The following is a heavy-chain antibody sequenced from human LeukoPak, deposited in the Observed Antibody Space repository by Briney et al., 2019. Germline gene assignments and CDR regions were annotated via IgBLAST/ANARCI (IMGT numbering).Heavy chain of an antibody. V-gene: IGHV4-39*01. CDR3: ARHGDYYGSGSLLDY. D-gene: IGHD3-10*01. J-gene: IGHJ4*02. CDR2: IYYSGST. Sequence: SETLPLTCTVSGGSISSSSYYWGWIRQPPGKGLEWIGSIYYSGSTYYNPSLKSRVTISVDASKNQFSLKLSSVTAADTAVYYCARHGDYYGSGSLLDYWGQGTLVTVSS. CDR1: GGSISSSSYY.